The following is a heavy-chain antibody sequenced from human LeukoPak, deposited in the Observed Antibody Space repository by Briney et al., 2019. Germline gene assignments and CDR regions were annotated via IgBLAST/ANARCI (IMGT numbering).Heavy chain of an antibody. Sequence: SETLSLTCAVSGGSISSGGYSWSWIRQPPGKGLEWIGYIYYSGSTNYNPSLKSRVTISVDTSKNQFSLKLGSVTAADTAVYYCARDLLTMVRGVMVGWFDPWGQGTLVTVSS. CDR1: GGSISSGGYS. CDR2: IYYSGST. D-gene: IGHD3-10*01. J-gene: IGHJ5*02. V-gene: IGHV4-61*08. CDR3: ARDLLTMVRGVMVGWFDP.